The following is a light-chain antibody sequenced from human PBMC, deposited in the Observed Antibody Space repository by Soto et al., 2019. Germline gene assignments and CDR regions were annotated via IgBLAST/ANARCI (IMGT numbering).Light chain of an antibody. CDR3: SSYTTSVTRVV. Sequence: QSALTQPASVSGSPGHSITISCTGTSSDVGGYNFVSWYHQHPGKAPKLMIYEVSNRPSAVSNRLSGSKSGNTASLTISGLQGEDEAAYYCSSYTTSVTRVVFGGGTKLTVL. J-gene: IGLJ2*01. CDR2: EVS. V-gene: IGLV2-14*01. CDR1: SSDVGGYNF.